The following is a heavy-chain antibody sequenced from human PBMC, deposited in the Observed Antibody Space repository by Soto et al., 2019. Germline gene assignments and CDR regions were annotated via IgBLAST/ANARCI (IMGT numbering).Heavy chain of an antibody. CDR3: ARDRSADMVRGVIDY. D-gene: IGHD3-10*01. CDR2: IYHSGST. Sequence: QVQLQESGPGLVKPSETLSLTCVVSGYSISSGYYWGWIRQPPGKGLEWIGSIYHSGSTYYNPSLKSRVTISVDTSKNQFSLKLSSVTAADTAVYYCARDRSADMVRGVIDYWGQGTLVTVSS. J-gene: IGHJ4*02. V-gene: IGHV4-38-2*02. CDR1: GYSISSGYY.